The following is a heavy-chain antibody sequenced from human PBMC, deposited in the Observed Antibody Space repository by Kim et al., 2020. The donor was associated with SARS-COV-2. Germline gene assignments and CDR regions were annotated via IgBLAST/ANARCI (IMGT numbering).Heavy chain of an antibody. D-gene: IGHD6-19*01. V-gene: IGHV3-23*01. CDR3: AKALLGSGWYFVGSYCFDY. J-gene: IGHJ4*02. Sequence: GRFTISRGNSRNTLYLQMNSLRGEDTAVYYCAKALLGSGWYFVGSYCFDYWGQGTLVTVSS.